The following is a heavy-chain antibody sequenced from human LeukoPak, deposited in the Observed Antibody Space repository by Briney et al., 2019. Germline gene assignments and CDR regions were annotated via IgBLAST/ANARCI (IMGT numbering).Heavy chain of an antibody. CDR3: AKDRLGGPYFFHY. CDR2: IGGTGVRT. J-gene: IGHJ4*02. D-gene: IGHD3-16*01. V-gene: IGHV3-23*01. CDR1: GFTFSSYA. Sequence: GGSLRLSCASSGFTFSSYAMSWVRQAPGKGLEGVSPIGGTGVRTYYADSVKGRFTISKDNSKNTLYLQINSLRAEDTAVYFCAKDRLGGPYFFHYWGQGTLVTVSS.